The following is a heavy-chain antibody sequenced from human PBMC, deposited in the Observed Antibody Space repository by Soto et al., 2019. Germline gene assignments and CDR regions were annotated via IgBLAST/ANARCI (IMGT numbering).Heavy chain of an antibody. Sequence: PGGSLTPSCAAYGFTFRSYAMSWVRQAPGKGLEWVSAISGSGVSTYYADAVKGRFTIARDNAKNTLYLKMNSLRAEDTTVYYCASLPLRGVVYGMDVWGQGTTVTVSS. CDR1: GFTFRSYA. V-gene: IGHV3-23*01. D-gene: IGHD3-10*01. J-gene: IGHJ6*02. CDR2: ISGSGVST. CDR3: ASLPLRGVVYGMDV.